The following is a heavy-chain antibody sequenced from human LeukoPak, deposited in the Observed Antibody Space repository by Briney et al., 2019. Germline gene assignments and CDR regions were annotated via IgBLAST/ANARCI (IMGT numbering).Heavy chain of an antibody. CDR2: ISGSGGST. J-gene: IGHJ4*02. CDR3: AKDLFRAHVLLWFGESLLDY. CDR1: GFTFSSYA. V-gene: IGHV3-23*01. Sequence: EPGGSLRLSCAASGFTFSSYAMSWVRQAPGKGLEWVSAISGSGGSTYYADSVKGRFTISRDNSKNTLYLQMNSLRAEDTAVYYYAKDLFRAHVLLWFGESLLDYWGQGTLVTVSS. D-gene: IGHD3-10*01.